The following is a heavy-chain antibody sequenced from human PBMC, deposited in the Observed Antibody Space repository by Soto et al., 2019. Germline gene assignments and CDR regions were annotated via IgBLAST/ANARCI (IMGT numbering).Heavy chain of an antibody. D-gene: IGHD6-25*01. CDR3: ARGGYKNYCDY. CDR2: ISGYNGDT. CDR1: GYTFTNYG. J-gene: IGHJ4*02. V-gene: IGHV1-18*01. Sequence: ASVKVSCKASGYTFTNYGFSWVRQAPGQGLEWMGWISGYNGDTDYAQKFQGRVTMTTDTSTNTAYMELRSLRSDNTAVYYCARGGYKNYCDYWGQGTLVTVSS.